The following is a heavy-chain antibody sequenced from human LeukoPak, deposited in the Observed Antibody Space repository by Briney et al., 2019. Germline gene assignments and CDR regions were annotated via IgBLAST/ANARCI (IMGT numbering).Heavy chain of an antibody. V-gene: IGHV3-30*02. CDR1: GFTFSSNG. CDR3: ARVATYFEAFDI. D-gene: IGHD3-10*01. J-gene: IGHJ3*02. CDR2: IQYDGSKK. Sequence: GGSLRLSCVASGFTFSSNGMHWVRQAPGKGLEWVTFIQYDGSKKYYADSVKGRFTISRDNAKNSLYLQMNSLRAEGTALYYCARVATYFEAFDIWGQGTMVTVSS.